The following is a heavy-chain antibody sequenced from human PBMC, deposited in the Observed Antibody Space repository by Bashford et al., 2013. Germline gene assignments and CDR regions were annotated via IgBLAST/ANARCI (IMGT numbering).Heavy chain of an antibody. Sequence: SVKVSCKAFWLHFTNYGISWVRQAPGQGLEWMGWISAYNGNTNYAQKLQGRVTMTTDTSTSTAYMELRSLRSDDTAVYYCARGGVGYCSGGSCPTNWFDPWGQGTLVTVSS. V-gene: IGHV1-18*01. CDR2: ISAYNGNT. D-gene: IGHD2-15*01. J-gene: IGHJ5*02. CDR1: LHFTNYG. CDR3: ARGGVGYCSGGSCPTNWFDP.